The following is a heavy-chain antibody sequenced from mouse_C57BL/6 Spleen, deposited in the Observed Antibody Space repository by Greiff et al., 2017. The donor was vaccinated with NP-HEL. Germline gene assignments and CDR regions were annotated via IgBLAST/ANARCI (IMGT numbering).Heavy chain of an antibody. V-gene: IGHV1-64*01. CDR2: IHPNSGST. D-gene: IGHD3-2*02. CDR1: GYTFTSYW. Sequence: QVQLQQPGAELVKPGASVKLSCKASGYTFTSYWMHWVKQRPGQGLEWIGMIHPNSGSTNYNEKFKSKATLTVDKSSSTAYTQLSSLTSEDSAVYYCARGGAAQATWFAYWGQGTLVTVSA. J-gene: IGHJ3*01. CDR3: ARGGAAQATWFAY.